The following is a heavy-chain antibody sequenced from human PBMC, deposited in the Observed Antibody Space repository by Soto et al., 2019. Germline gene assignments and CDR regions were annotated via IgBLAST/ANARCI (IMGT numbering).Heavy chain of an antibody. D-gene: IGHD6-6*01. Sequence: PGASLKISCQRSGHNSASYWIGCVREIPGNGLEWMGIIEPGSSDTRYSPSLQGQVTVSADKSLRTAYLQWTSLKASDTALYYCARTRSFTLGFYYDGMDLWGQGTKVTVS. CDR3: ARTRSFTLGFYYDGMDL. V-gene: IGHV5-51*01. CDR2: IEPGSSDT. CDR1: GHNSASYW. J-gene: IGHJ6*02.